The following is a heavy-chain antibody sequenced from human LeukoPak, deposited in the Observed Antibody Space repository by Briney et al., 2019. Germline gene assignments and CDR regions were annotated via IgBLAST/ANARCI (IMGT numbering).Heavy chain of an antibody. CDR1: GFTFSSYG. CDR2: ISYDGSKK. J-gene: IGHJ2*01. Sequence: GRSLTLSCAASGFTFSSYGMHWVRQAPGKGLEWVAIISYDGSKKFYADSVKGRFTISRDNSKNTLYLQMNSLRAEDTAVYYCAKGDWYFDLWGRGTLVTVSS. V-gene: IGHV3-30*18. CDR3: AKGDWYFDL.